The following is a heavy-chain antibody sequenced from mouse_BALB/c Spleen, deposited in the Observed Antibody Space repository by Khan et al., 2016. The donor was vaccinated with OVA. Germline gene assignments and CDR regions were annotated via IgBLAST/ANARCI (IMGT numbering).Heavy chain of an antibody. V-gene: IGHV2-2*02. J-gene: IGHJ3*01. CDR1: GFSLTTYG. D-gene: IGHD2-4*01. CDR3: AGNYDYDEGLAY. CDR2: IWSCGST. Sequence: VQLKQSGPGLVQPSQSLSITCTASGFSLTTYGVHWVRQSQGKGLEWLGVIWSCGSTDYNATYISRLSISKDDTKNQVFFKMNSLQATDTAIYYCAGNYDYDEGLAYWGQGTLVTVSA.